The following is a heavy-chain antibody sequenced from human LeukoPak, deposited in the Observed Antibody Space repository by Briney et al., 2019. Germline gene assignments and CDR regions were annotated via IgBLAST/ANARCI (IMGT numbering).Heavy chain of an antibody. Sequence: ASVRVSCKASGYTVTSYYMNRVRQAPGQWLEWVGIINPSGGSTSYAQKFQGRVTMTRDTSTSTVYMELSSLRSEDTAVYYCARDKMATILDYWGQGTLVTVSS. CDR1: GYTVTSYY. D-gene: IGHD5-24*01. CDR3: ARDKMATILDY. V-gene: IGHV1-46*01. CDR2: INPSGGST. J-gene: IGHJ4*02.